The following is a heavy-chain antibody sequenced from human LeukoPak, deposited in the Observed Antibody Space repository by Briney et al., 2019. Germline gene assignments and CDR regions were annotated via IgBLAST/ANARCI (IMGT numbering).Heavy chain of an antibody. V-gene: IGHV1-46*01. CDR2: TNTSGATT. D-gene: IGHD6-19*01. CDR3: ARGLESSGWYGMDV. CDR1: GYTFSRHY. J-gene: IGHJ6*02. Sequence: ASVKVSCKTSGYTFSRHYIHWVRQAPGQGLEWLGITNTSGATTRYGQNFKGRVTATRDTSTSTVYMEMSSLNSEDTAVYYCARGLESSGWYGMDVWGQGTTIIVSS.